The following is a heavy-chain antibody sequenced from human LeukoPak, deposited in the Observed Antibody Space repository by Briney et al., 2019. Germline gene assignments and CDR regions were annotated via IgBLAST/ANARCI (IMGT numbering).Heavy chain of an antibody. V-gene: IGHV3-7*01. J-gene: IGHJ4*02. CDR3: ARVGTAEGTLEDY. CDR1: GFTFSNYL. D-gene: IGHD6-13*01. CDR2: IKHDGSEK. Sequence: GGALRLSCAAPGFTFSNYLMSWGRPPPGEGLEWGANIKHDGSEKYYVDSVKGRFTISRDNAKNSLYLQMNSLRAEDTAVYYCARVGTAEGTLEDYWGQGTLVTVSS.